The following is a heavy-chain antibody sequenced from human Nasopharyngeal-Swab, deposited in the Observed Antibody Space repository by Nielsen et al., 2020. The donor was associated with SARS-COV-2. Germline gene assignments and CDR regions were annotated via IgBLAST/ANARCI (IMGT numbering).Heavy chain of an antibody. D-gene: IGHD3-3*01. J-gene: IGHJ6*02. CDR3: ARGATIFGVVAYGMDV. V-gene: IGHV4-4*02. CDR1: GGSISSSNW. CDR2: IYHSGST. Sequence: GSLRLSCAVSGGSISSSNWWSWVRQPPGKGLEWIGEIYHSGSTNYNPSLKSRVTISVDKSKNQFSLKLSSVTAADTAVYYCARGATIFGVVAYGMDVWGQGTTVTVSS.